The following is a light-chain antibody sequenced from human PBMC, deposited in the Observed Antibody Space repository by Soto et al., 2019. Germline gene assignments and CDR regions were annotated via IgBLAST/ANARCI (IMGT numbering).Light chain of an antibody. CDR2: DVS. Sequence: QSALTQPRSVSGSPGQSVTISCTGTSSDVGVYNYVSWNQQHPGKAPKLMIYDVSIRPSGVPDRFSGSKSGNTASLTISGLQAEDEADYYCCSYAGSPWVFGGGTKLTVL. CDR3: CSYAGSPWV. V-gene: IGLV2-11*01. J-gene: IGLJ3*02. CDR1: SSDVGVYNY.